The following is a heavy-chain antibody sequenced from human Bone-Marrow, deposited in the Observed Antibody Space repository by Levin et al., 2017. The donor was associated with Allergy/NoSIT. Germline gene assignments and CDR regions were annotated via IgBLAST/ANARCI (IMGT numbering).Heavy chain of an antibody. CDR2: IYYSGST. CDR1: GGSVSSGSYY. V-gene: IGHV4-61*01. J-gene: IGHJ3*02. Sequence: PSETLSLTCTVSGGSVSSGSYYWSWIRQPPGKGLEWIGYIYYSGSTNYNPSLKSRVTISVDTSKNQFSLKLSSVTAADTAVYYCAREKIRRGNIVVVVERGLDDAFDIWGQGTMVTVSS. CDR3: AREKIRRGNIVVVVERGLDDAFDI. D-gene: IGHD2-15*01.